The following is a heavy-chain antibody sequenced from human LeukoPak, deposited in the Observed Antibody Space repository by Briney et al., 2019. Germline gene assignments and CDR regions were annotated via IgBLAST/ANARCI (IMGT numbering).Heavy chain of an antibody. CDR3: AKDRDDYGDDC. J-gene: IGHJ4*02. CDR2: K. D-gene: IGHD4-17*01. Sequence: SGGSLRLSCAASGFTFTDFGMHWVRQAPGKGLDWVSHKFYAESVKGRFTISRDNSRNTLYLQMNSLRAEDTAVYYCAKDRDDYGDDCRGQGILVTVST. CDR1: GFTFTDFG. V-gene: IGHV3-30*02.